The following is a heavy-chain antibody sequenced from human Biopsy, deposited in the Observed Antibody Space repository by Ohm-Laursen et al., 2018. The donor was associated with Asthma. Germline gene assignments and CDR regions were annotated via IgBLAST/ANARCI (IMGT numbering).Heavy chain of an antibody. CDR1: GGSISSSSYY. V-gene: IGHV4-39*07. Sequence: SETLSLTCTVSGGSISSSSYYWGWIRQPPGKGLAWIGHIYYTGTTNYSPSLKSRATISVDRSKNQFSLKLSSVTAADTAVYYCARDLSGYCTSSACYGFDSWGQGTMVTVSS. D-gene: IGHD2-8*01. CDR2: IYYTGTT. CDR3: ARDLSGYCTSSACYGFDS. J-gene: IGHJ5*01.